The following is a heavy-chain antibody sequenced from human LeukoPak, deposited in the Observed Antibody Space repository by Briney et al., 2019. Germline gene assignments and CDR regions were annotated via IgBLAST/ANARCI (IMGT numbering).Heavy chain of an antibody. CDR3: ARATVTTIPLHYYGMDV. CDR1: GFTFSSYS. Sequence: PGGSLRLSCAASGFTFSSYSMNWVRQAPGKGLEWVSSISSSSSYIYYADSVKGRFTISRDNAKNSLYLQMNSLRAEDTAVYYCARATVTTIPLHYYGMDVWGKGTTVTVSP. V-gene: IGHV3-21*01. J-gene: IGHJ6*04. CDR2: ISSSSSYI. D-gene: IGHD4-17*01.